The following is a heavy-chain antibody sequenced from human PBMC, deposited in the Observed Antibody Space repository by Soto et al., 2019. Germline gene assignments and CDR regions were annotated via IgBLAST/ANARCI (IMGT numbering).Heavy chain of an antibody. CDR3: ARGNVDYVGVSDRCEGMDV. J-gene: IGHJ6*02. CDR1: GGSISRYY. D-gene: IGHD3-16*02. CDR2: IYTSGST. Sequence: PSETLALSCTVSGGSISRYYWSWIRQRPGTGLEWIGRIYTSGSTNSNPSLKSRVTMSVDTSKNQFSLKLSSVTAADTAVYYCARGNVDYVGVSDRCEGMDVWGQGTTVTVSS. V-gene: IGHV4-4*07.